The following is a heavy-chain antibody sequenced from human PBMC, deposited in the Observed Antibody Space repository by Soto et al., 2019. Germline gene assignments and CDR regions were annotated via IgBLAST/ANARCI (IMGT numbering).Heavy chain of an antibody. CDR2: MNPNSGNT. CDR1: GYTFTSYD. Sequence: QVQLVQSVAEVKKPGASVKVSCKASGYTFTSYDINWVRQATGQGLEWMGWMNPNSGNTGYAQKFQGRVTMTRNTSISTAYMELSSLRSEDTAVYYCARRGYSSSWYYYYYYGMDVWGQGTTVTVSS. V-gene: IGHV1-8*01. CDR3: ARRGYSSSWYYYYYYGMDV. D-gene: IGHD6-13*01. J-gene: IGHJ6*02.